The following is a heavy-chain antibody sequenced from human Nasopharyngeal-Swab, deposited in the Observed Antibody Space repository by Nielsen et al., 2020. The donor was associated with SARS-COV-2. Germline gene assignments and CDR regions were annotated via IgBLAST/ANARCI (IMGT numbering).Heavy chain of an antibody. CDR1: GFTFSDYY. J-gene: IGHJ6*02. CDR2: ISSSGSTI. Sequence: GGSLRLSCAASGFTFSDYYMSWIPQAPGKGLEWVSYISSSGSTIYYADSVKGRFTISRDNAKNSLYLQMNSLRAEDTAVYYCTRDDDYVWGSYRYYYYGMDVWGQGTTVTVSS. V-gene: IGHV3-11*04. D-gene: IGHD3-16*02. CDR3: TRDDDYVWGSYRYYYYGMDV.